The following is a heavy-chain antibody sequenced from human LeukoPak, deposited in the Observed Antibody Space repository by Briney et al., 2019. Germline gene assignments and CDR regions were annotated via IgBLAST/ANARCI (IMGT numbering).Heavy chain of an antibody. V-gene: IGHV3-23*01. Sequence: GGSLRLSCAASGFNFNNFAMSWVRQAPGKGLEWLSAMTGPADTTYCAESVKGRFTISRDYSKSMVFLQMNSLRVEDTAIYYCAKGAEIDHWGQGTLVTVSS. CDR1: GFNFNNFA. CDR3: AKGAEIDH. J-gene: IGHJ4*02. CDR2: MTGPADTT.